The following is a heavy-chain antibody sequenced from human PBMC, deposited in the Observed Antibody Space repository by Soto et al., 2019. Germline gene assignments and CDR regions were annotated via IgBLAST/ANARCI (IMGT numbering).Heavy chain of an antibody. Sequence: GSLRLSCAASGFTFSSYAMILVRQAPGKGLEWVSAISGSGGSTYYADSVKGRFTISRDNSKNTLYLQMNSLRAEDTAVYYCANPQPRRLYYYGMDVWGQGTTVTVSS. D-gene: IGHD2-2*01. CDR1: GFTFSSYA. V-gene: IGHV3-23*01. CDR2: ISGSGGST. J-gene: IGHJ6*02. CDR3: ANPQPRRLYYYGMDV.